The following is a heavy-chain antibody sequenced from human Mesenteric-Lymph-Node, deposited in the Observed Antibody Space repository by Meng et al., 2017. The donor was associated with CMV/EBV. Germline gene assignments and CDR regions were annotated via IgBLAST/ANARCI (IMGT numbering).Heavy chain of an antibody. CDR2: IYYSGST. D-gene: IGHD1-26*01. Sequence: SETLSLTCTVSGGSISSSSYYWGWIRQPPGKGLEWIGSIYYSGSTYYNPSLKSRVTISVDTSKNQFSLKLSSMTAADTAVYYCARYSGSYGNYFDYWGQGTLVTVSS. CDR1: GGSISSSSYY. J-gene: IGHJ4*02. V-gene: IGHV4-39*01. CDR3: ARYSGSYGNYFDY.